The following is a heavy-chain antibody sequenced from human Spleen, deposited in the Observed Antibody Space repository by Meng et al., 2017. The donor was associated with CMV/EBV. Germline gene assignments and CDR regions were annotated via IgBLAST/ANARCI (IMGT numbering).Heavy chain of an antibody. CDR1: GYTFTSYG. Sequence: ASVKVSCKASGYTFTSYGISWVRQAPGQGLEWMGWISAYNGNTNYAQKLQGRVTMTTDTSTSTAYMELRSLRSEDTAVYYCARGQSHYDFWSGYYARLYYYYYGMDVWGQGTTVTVSS. J-gene: IGHJ6*02. CDR3: ARGQSHYDFWSGYYARLYYYYYGMDV. CDR2: ISAYNGNT. V-gene: IGHV1-18*01. D-gene: IGHD3-3*01.